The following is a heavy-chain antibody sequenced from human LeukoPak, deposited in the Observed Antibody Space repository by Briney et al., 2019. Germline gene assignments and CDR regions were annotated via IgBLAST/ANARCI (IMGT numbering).Heavy chain of an antibody. D-gene: IGHD2-8*01. J-gene: IGHJ6*03. Sequence: PGGSLRLSCAASGFTFSSYAMSWVRQAPGKGLEWVSSISSSSSYIYYADSVKGRFTISRDNAKNSLYLQMNSLRAEDTAVYYCARVVGYCTNGVCHGPRLYYYYYMDVWGKGTTVTVSS. V-gene: IGHV3-21*01. CDR2: ISSSSSYI. CDR3: ARVVGYCTNGVCHGPRLYYYYYMDV. CDR1: GFTFSSYA.